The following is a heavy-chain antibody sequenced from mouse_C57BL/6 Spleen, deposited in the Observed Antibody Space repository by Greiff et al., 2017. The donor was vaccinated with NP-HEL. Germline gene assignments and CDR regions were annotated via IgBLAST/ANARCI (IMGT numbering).Heavy chain of an antibody. V-gene: IGHV5-16*01. CDR3: ARVYYEDAMDY. D-gene: IGHD2-4*01. Sequence: EVKLMESEGGLVQPGRSMKLSCTASGFTFSDYYMAWVRQVPEKGLEWVANINYDGSSTYYLDSLKSRFIISRDNAKNILYLQMSSLKSEDTATYYCARVYYEDAMDYWGQGTSVTVSS. CDR1: GFTFSDYY. J-gene: IGHJ4*01. CDR2: INYDGSST.